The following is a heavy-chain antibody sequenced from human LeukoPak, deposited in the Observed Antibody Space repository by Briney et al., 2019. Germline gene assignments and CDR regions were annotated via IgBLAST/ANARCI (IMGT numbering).Heavy chain of an antibody. CDR1: GFTVSSNY. V-gene: IGHV3-53*01. D-gene: IGHD3-3*01. J-gene: IGHJ4*02. CDR3: TTDNPSYYDFWSGYYSPFDY. CDR2: IYSGGST. Sequence: GGSLRLSCAASGFTVSSNYMSWVRQAPGKGLEWVSVIYSGGSTYYADSVKGRFTISRDNSKNTLYLQMNSLRAEDTAVYYCTTDNPSYYDFWSGYYSPFDYWGQGTLVTVSS.